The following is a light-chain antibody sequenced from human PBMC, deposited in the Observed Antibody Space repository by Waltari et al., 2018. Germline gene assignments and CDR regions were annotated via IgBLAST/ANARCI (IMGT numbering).Light chain of an antibody. Sequence: QLVLTQSPSASASLGASVKLTCTLSSGHSSNVVAWLQQRPEKGPRYRMKVNSDGSHSKGDGIPDRFSGSSSGAERYLTISSLQSEDEADYYCQTGGHGTWVVGGGTKLTVL. CDR3: QTGGHGTWV. CDR2: VNSDGSH. V-gene: IGLV4-69*01. J-gene: IGLJ3*02. CDR1: SGHSSNV.